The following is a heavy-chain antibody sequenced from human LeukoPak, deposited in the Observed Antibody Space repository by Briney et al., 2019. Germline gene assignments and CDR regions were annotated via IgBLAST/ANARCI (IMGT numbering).Heavy chain of an antibody. CDR3: ARQAAYGENGIAY. V-gene: IGHV3-13*01. CDR2: IGNVADT. J-gene: IGHJ4*02. CDR1: GFTLSGYD. D-gene: IGHD4-17*01. Sequence: GGSLRLSCATSGFTLSGYDMHWVRQLTGKGLEWVSSIGNVADTYYSGSVKGRFVISRDNARNFVFLQMNSLRAEDTAVYYCARQAAYGENGIAYWGQGTLVTVSS.